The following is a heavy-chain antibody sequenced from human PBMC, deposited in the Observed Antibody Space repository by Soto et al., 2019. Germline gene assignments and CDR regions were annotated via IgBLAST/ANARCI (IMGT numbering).Heavy chain of an antibody. CDR2: ISAYNGNT. V-gene: IGHV1-18*04. D-gene: IGHD1-1*01. Sequence: GASVKVSCKASGGGNLRDYRTTWVRRAPGQGFEWMGWISAYNGNTNYAQKLQGRVTMTTDTSTSTAYMELRSLRSDDTAVYYCARDREVNWNDLDYWGQGTLVTVSS. CDR3: ARDREVNWNDLDY. J-gene: IGHJ4*02. CDR1: GGGNLRDYR.